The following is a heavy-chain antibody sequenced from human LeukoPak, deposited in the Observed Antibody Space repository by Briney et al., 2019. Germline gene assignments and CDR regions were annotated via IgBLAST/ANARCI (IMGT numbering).Heavy chain of an antibody. CDR2: ISGNGGVI. CDR1: GFTFSSYA. CDR3: ARDPRTVRI. D-gene: IGHD1-1*01. Sequence: GGSLRLSCAASGFTFSSYAMSWVRQAPGKGLEWLSYISGNGGVIQYADSVKGRFTISRDNAKNLLYLQMDSLRVEDTAIYYCARDPRTVRIWGQGTLVTVSS. J-gene: IGHJ4*02. V-gene: IGHV3-48*04.